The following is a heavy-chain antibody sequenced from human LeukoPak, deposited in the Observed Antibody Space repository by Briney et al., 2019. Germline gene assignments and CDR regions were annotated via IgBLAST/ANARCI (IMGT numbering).Heavy chain of an antibody. V-gene: IGHV4-59*11. CDR1: GGSISSHY. J-gene: IGHJ5*02. Sequence: MPSETLSLTCTVSGGSISSHYWSWIRQPPGKGLEWIGYIYYSGSTNYNPSLKSRVTISADTSKNQFSLKLSSVTAADTAVYYCARVPPPVAAAGTPWFDPWGQGTLVTVSS. CDR2: IYYSGST. CDR3: ARVPPPVAAAGTPWFDP. D-gene: IGHD6-13*01.